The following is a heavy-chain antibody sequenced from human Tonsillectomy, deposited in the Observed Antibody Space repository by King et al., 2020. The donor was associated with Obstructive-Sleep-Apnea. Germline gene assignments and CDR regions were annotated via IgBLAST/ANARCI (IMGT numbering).Heavy chain of an antibody. V-gene: IGHV1-69*10. J-gene: IGHJ6*02. CDR2: IIPILGIA. Sequence: QLVQSGAEVKKPGSSVKVSCKASGGTFSSYAISWVRQAPGQGLEWMGGIIPILGIANYAQKFQGRVTITADKSTRTAYMELRSLRSEDTAVYYCARVHQLRYYYYGMDVWGQGTTVTVSS. CDR3: ARVHQLRYYYYGMDV. CDR1: GGTFSSYA. D-gene: IGHD2-2*01.